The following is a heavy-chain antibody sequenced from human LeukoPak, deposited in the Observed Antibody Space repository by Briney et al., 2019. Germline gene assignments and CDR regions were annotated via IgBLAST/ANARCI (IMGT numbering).Heavy chain of an antibody. D-gene: IGHD3-16*02. V-gene: IGHV4-4*07. Sequence: PSETLSLTCTVSGGSISSYYWSWIRQPAGKGLEWIGRIYTSGSTNYNPSLKSRVTMSVDTSKNQFSLKLSSVTAADTAVYYCARDRYVWGSYRHFDYWGQGTLVTVSS. CDR2: IYTSGST. CDR3: ARDRYVWGSYRHFDY. CDR1: GGSISSYY. J-gene: IGHJ4*02.